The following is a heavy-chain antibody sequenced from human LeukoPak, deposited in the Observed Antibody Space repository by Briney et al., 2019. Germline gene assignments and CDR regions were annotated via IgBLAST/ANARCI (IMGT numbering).Heavy chain of an antibody. J-gene: IGHJ3*02. D-gene: IGHD3-10*01. Sequence: SETLSLTCTVSGGSISSGGYYWSWIRQHPGKGLKWIGYIYYSGSTYYNPSLKSRVTISVDTSKNQFSLKLSSVTAADTAVYYCARTRLMVRGPNGAFDIWGQGTMVTVSS. CDR1: GGSISSGGYY. V-gene: IGHV4-31*03. CDR2: IYYSGST. CDR3: ARTRLMVRGPNGAFDI.